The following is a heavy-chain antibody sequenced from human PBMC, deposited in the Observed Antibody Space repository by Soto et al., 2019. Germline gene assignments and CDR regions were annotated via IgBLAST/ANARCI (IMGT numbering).Heavy chain of an antibody. D-gene: IGHD6-13*01. J-gene: IGHJ6*02. CDR3: ARDQEAGSFFPYYYGMDV. CDR2: ISGNGDAT. Sequence: GGSLRLSCAASGFPFTGYAMSWVRQAPGKGLEWVSAISGNGDATFYADSVKGRFTISRDNAKNSLYLQMNSLRAEDTAVYYCARDQEAGSFFPYYYGMDVWGQGTMVTVSS. CDR1: GFPFTGYA. V-gene: IGHV3-23*01.